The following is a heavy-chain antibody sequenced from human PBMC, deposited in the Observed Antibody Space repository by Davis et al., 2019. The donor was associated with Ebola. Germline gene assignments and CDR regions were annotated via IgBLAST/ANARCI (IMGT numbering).Heavy chain of an antibody. V-gene: IGHV1-69*13. D-gene: IGHD1-26*01. CDR2: IIPIFGTA. CDR1: GGTFSSYA. Sequence: AASVKVSCKASGGTFSSYAISWVRQAPGQGLEWMGGIIPIFGTANYAQKFQGRVTITADESTSTAYMELSSLRSEDTAVYYCARDFGATIVGATVAFDIWGQGTMVTVSS. CDR3: ARDFGATIVGATVAFDI. J-gene: IGHJ3*02.